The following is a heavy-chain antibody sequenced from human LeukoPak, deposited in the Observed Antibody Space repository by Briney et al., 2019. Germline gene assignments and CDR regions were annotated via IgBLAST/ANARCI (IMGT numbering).Heavy chain of an antibody. D-gene: IGHD2-21*01. CDR2: IIPIFGTA. CDR1: GGTFSSYA. CDR3: AASIVVSDYFDY. Sequence: GASVTVSCTASGGTFSSYAISWVRQAPGQGLEWMGGIIPIFGTANYAQKFQGRVTITADESTSTAYMELSSLRSEDTAVYYCAASIVVSDYFDYWGQGTLVTVSS. V-gene: IGHV1-69*13. J-gene: IGHJ4*02.